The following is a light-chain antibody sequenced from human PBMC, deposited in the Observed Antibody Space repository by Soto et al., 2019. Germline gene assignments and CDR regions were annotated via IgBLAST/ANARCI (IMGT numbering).Light chain of an antibody. J-gene: IGKJ1*01. CDR1: QSVSSY. V-gene: IGKV3-20*01. CDR3: QQYGSLIT. Sequence: EIVLTQSPATLTLPPGERATLSCRASQSVSSYLAWYQQKSGQAPRLLIYGSFSRATGIPDRFSGSGSGTDFTLTISRLEPEDFAVYYCQQYGSLITFGQGTKVDIK. CDR2: GSF.